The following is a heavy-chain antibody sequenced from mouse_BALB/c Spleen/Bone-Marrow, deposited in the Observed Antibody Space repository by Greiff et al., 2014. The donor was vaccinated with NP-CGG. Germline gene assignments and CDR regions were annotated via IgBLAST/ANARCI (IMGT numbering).Heavy chain of an antibody. J-gene: IGHJ4*01. CDR3: ARHYGYVDAMDY. CDR1: GITVSSYT. Sequence: EVMLLESGGGLVKPGESLKFSCAASGITVSSYTMSWVRQTPEKRLEWVASITGGGTTYYPDSVKGRFTISRDNARNILYLQVSSLRSEDTAIYYCARHYGYVDAMDYWGQGTSVTVSS. V-gene: IGHV5-6-5*01. CDR2: ITGGGTT. D-gene: IGHD1-2*01.